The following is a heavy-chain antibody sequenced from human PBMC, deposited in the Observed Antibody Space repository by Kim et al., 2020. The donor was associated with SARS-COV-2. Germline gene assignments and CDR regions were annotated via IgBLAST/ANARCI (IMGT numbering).Heavy chain of an antibody. D-gene: IGHD6-19*01. J-gene: IGHJ6*03. CDR1: GGSFSGYY. Sequence: SETLSLTCAVYGGSFSGYYWSWIRQPPGKGLECIGEINHSGSTNYNQSLKSRVTISVDTSKNQFSLKLSSVTAADTAVYYCARGTRQWLVRGPYYYYMDVWRKGTTVTVSS. CDR3: ARGTRQWLVRGPYYYYMDV. CDR2: INHSGST. V-gene: IGHV4-34*01.